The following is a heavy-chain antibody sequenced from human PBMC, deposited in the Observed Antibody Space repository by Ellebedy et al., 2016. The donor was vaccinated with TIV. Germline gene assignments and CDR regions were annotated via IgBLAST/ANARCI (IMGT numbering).Heavy chain of an antibody. CDR3: KKGYGFEYFQS. CDR1: GFSVSSNY. V-gene: IGHV3-53*01. CDR2: IYTGDST. D-gene: IGHD2-15*01. Sequence: GESLKISCAASGFSVSSNYVSWVRQAPGKGLEWVSYIYTGDSTYHADSVKGRFTISRDNAKNSLYLQMNSLRGEDTAVYYCKKGYGFEYFQSWGQGTLVTVSS. J-gene: IGHJ1*01.